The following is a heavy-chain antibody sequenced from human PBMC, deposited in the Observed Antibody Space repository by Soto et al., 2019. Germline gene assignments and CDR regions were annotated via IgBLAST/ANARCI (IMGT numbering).Heavy chain of an antibody. D-gene: IGHD1-26*01. CDR1: GGSISNSNW. CDR2: IFHSGST. CDR3: AHRPIVGAAS. Sequence: QVQLQESGPGLVKPSGTLSLTCAVFGGSISNSNWWTWVRQPPGKGLDWIGEIFHSGSTNYNSSLMGQVTISVDKANIQFSLKLSSVTAADTAVYYCAHRPIVGAASWGQGTLVTVSS. V-gene: IGHV4-4*02. J-gene: IGHJ4*02.